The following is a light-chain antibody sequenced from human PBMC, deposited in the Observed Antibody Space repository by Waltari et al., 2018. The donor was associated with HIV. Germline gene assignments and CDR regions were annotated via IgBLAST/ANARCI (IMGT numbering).Light chain of an antibody. CDR2: KTS. CDR3: MQTTQFPQT. V-gene: IGKV2-24*01. J-gene: IGKJ1*01. CDR1: QSLVPSDGDTY. Sequence: DIVMTQTPLSSPVTLGQPASISSRSSQSLVPSDGDTYLSWLHQRPGQPPRLLIYKTSNRFSGVPDRFSGSGAGTEFTLKISRVEAEDVGVYYCMQTTQFPQTFGQGTKVEIK.